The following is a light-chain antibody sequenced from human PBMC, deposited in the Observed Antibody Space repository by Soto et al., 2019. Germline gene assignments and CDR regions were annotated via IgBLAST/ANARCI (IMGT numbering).Light chain of an antibody. CDR2: EVS. CDR3: NSYTSSSTFV. CDR1: SSDVGGYNY. V-gene: IGLV2-14*01. Sequence: QSALTQPASVSGSPGQSITISCSATSSDVGGYNYVSWYQQFPGKAPKLMMYEVSNRPSGVSNRFSGSRSGNTASLTISGLQPEDEAEDYCNSYTSSSTFVFGTGTKLTVL. J-gene: IGLJ1*01.